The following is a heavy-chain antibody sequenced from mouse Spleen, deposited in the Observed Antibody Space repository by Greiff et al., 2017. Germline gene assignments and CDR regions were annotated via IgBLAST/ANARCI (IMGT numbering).Heavy chain of an antibody. D-gene: IGHD1-1*01. CDR1: GFTFSSSY. J-gene: IGHJ1*01. CDR3: GRCSDGSSAYWYLDV. Sequence: VQLQQSGAELVKPGASVKLSCKTSGFTFSSSYIRWVKQKPGQSLEWIAWIHAGTGSTSYNQKFKGKATLTVDKSSSTAYMQLNSLTSEDSAVXYCGRCSDGSSAYWYLDVWGAGTTVTVSS. V-gene: IGHV1-66*01. CDR2: IHAGTGST.